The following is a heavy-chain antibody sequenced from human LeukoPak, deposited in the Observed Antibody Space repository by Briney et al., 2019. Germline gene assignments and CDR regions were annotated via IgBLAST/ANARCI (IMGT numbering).Heavy chain of an antibody. J-gene: IGHJ3*02. Sequence: TGGSLRLSCAASGFTFSSYAMSWVRQAPGKGLEWVSAISGSGGSTYYADSVKGRFTISRDNSKNTLYLQMNSLRAEDTAVYYCAKVVIVVVTALGAFDIWGQGTMVTVSS. V-gene: IGHV3-23*01. CDR1: GFTFSSYA. D-gene: IGHD2-21*02. CDR3: AKVVIVVVTALGAFDI. CDR2: ISGSGGST.